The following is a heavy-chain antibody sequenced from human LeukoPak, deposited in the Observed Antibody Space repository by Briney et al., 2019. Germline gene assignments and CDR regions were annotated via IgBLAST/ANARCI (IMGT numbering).Heavy chain of an antibody. CDR2: IKQDGSEK. J-gene: IGHJ4*02. Sequence: GGSLRLSRAASGFTFSSYWMSWVRQAPEKGLEWVANIKQDGSEKYYVDSVKGRFTISRDNAKNSLYLQMNSLRAEDTAVYYCARDPPNYDSSGYYFSGWGQGTLVTVSS. CDR3: ARDPPNYDSSGYYFSG. V-gene: IGHV3-7*01. D-gene: IGHD3-22*01. CDR1: GFTFSSYW.